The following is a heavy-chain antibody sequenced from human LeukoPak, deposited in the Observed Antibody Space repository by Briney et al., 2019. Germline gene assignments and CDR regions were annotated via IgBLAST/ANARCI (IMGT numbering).Heavy chain of an antibody. CDR2: IYNDGNT. V-gene: IGHV3-53*01. Sequence: PGGSLRLSCAVSGFTVSTNHMSWVRQAPGRGLEWVSVIYNDGNTYYTDSVKGRFTISRDNSKNTVFLQMNSLRVEDTAVYYCARDSEVVTAKAQMDVWGKGTTVTVSS. J-gene: IGHJ6*03. CDR1: GFTVSTNH. CDR3: ARDSEVVTAKAQMDV. D-gene: IGHD2-21*02.